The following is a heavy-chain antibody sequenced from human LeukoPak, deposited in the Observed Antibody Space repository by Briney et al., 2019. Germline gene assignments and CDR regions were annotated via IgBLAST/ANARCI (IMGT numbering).Heavy chain of an antibody. CDR2: ISYDGSNK. CDR3: AKDSRGYSYGSDY. J-gene: IGHJ4*02. CDR1: GFTFSDYY. D-gene: IGHD5-18*01. Sequence: GGSLRLSCAASGFTFSDYYMSWIRQAPGKGLEWVAVISYDGSNKYYADSVKGRFTISRDNSKNTLYLQMNSLRAEDTAVYYCAKDSRGYSYGSDYWGQGTLVTVSS. V-gene: IGHV3-30*18.